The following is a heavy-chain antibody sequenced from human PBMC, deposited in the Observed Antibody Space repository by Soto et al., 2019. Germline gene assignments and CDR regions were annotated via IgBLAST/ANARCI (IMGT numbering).Heavy chain of an antibody. CDR2: IYSSGST. J-gene: IGHJ6*02. CDR3: ARHRVDYDSSGYYYYDYGMDV. V-gene: IGHV4-59*01. Sequence: SETLSLTCPVSGGSSISYYWSWIRQPPGKGLEWIGHIYSSGSTNYNPSLKTRVTMSLDTSKNQFSLKLNSVSAADTAVYYCARHRVDYDSSGYYYYDYGMDVWGQGTTVTVSS. CDR1: GGSSISYY. D-gene: IGHD3-22*01.